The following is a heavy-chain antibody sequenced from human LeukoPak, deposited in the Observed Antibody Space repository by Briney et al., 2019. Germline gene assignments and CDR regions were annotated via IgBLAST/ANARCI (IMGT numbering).Heavy chain of an antibody. D-gene: IGHD5-12*01. CDR2: IWYDGSNK. CDR3: ARHGSSWLIDY. CDR1: GFTFSSYG. V-gene: IGHV3-33*01. Sequence: GGSLRLSCAASGFTFSSYGMHWVRQAPGKGLEWVAVIWYDGSNKYYADSVKGRFTISRDNSKNTLYLQMNSLRAEDTAVYYCARHGSSWLIDYWGQGTLVTVSS. J-gene: IGHJ4*02.